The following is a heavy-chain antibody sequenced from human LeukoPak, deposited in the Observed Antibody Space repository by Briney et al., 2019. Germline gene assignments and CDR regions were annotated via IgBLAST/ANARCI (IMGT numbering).Heavy chain of an antibody. CDR2: TYYRSKWYN. D-gene: IGHD3-22*01. J-gene: IGHJ4*02. Sequence: SQTLSLTCAISGDSVSSNSAAWNWIRQSPLRGLEWLGRTYYRSKWYNDYAVSVKSRITINPDTSKNQFSLQLNSVTPEDTAVYYCAKGYEYYYDSSGYYYGYYFDYWGQGTLVTVSS. CDR1: GDSVSSNSAA. V-gene: IGHV6-1*01. CDR3: AKGYEYYYDSSGYYYGYYFDY.